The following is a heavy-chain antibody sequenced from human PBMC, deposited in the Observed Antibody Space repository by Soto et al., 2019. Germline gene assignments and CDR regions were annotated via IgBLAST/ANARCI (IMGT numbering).Heavy chain of an antibody. J-gene: IGHJ4*02. CDR1: GGSISSGGYS. CDR2: IYHSGST. V-gene: IGHV4-30-2*01. CDR3: ASGQPLVRNY. Sequence: QLQLQESGSGLVKPSQTLSLTCAVSGGSISSGGYSWSWIRQPPGKGLEWIGYIYHSGSTYYNPSCKRQVHIPVARSKNQLSLKLSSVNAADTDVYYCASGQPLVRNYWGQGTLVTVSS. D-gene: IGHD6-13*01.